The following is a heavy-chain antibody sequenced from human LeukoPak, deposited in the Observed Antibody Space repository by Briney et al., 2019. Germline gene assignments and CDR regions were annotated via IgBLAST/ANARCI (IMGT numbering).Heavy chain of an antibody. Sequence: SENLSLTCTVSGGSIISTHTYWGWIRQPPGKGLEWIGCMSYGGNSFYTPSLKSRVTISLDASRSQFSLKLDSVTATDTAVYHCARLPTGYPNWFDAWGQGTLVTVSS. V-gene: IGHV4-39*01. J-gene: IGHJ5*02. CDR2: MSYGGNS. CDR1: GGSIISTHTY. CDR3: ARLPTGYPNWFDA. D-gene: IGHD3-9*01.